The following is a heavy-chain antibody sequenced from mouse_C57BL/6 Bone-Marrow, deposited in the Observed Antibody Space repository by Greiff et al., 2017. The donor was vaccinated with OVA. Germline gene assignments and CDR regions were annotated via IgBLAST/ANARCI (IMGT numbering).Heavy chain of an antibody. J-gene: IGHJ3*01. CDR1: GYAFTNYL. CDR2: FYPGSGSI. D-gene: IGHD2-4*01. CDR3: ARHEALRLGFAY. V-gene: IGHV1-62-2*01. Sequence: QVQLQQSGAELVRPGPSVKVSCKASGYAFTNYLIEWVKQRSGQGLEWIGWFYPGSGSIKYNEKFKDKATLTADKSSSTVYMELSRLTSEDSAVYFCARHEALRLGFAYWGQGTLVTVSA.